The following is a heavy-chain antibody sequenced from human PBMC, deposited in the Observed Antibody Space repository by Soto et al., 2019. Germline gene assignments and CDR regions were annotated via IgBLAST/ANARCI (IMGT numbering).Heavy chain of an antibody. J-gene: IGHJ4*02. CDR3: AREYWSKQWDY. Sequence: QVQLVQSGAEVKKPGSSVKVSCKASGGTFSSYTIIWVRQAPGQGLEWMGRIIPILGIANYAQKFRGRVTITADKSTSTAYMELSSLRSEDTAVYYCAREYWSKQWDYWGQGTLVTVSS. V-gene: IGHV1-69*08. CDR2: IIPILGIA. D-gene: IGHD1-1*01. CDR1: GGTFSSYT.